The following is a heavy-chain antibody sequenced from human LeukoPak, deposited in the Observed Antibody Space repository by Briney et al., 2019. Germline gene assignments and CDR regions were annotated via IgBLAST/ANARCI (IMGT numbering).Heavy chain of an antibody. D-gene: IGHD6-19*01. J-gene: IGHJ6*02. V-gene: IGHV3-23*01. CDR1: GFTFSSYA. CDR2: ISGSGGST. Sequence: GGSLRLSCAASGFTFSSYAMSWVRQAPGKGLGWVSAISGSGGSTYYADSVKGRFTISRDNSKNTLYLQMNSLRAEDTAVYYCAKDSSGWRNYYYGMDVWGQGTTVTVSS. CDR3: AKDSSGWRNYYYGMDV.